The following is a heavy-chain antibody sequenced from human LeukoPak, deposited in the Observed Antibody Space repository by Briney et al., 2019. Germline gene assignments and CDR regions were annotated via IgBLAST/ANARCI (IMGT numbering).Heavy chain of an antibody. J-gene: IGHJ4*02. V-gene: IGHV4-4*02. D-gene: IGHD3-16*02. CDR3: ARDSPYVWGSYRPFDY. Sequence: SGTLSLTCAVSGVSISSSNWWNWVRQPPGKGLEWIGEIYHSGSTNYNPSLRGRVTISVDTSKNQFSLKLSSVTAADTAVYYCARDSPYVWGSYRPFDYWGQGTLVTVSS. CDR2: IYHSGST. CDR1: GVSISSSNW.